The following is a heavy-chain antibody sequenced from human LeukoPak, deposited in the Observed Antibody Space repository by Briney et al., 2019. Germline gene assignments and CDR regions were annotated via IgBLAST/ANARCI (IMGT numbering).Heavy chain of an antibody. Sequence: GGSLRLSCAASGFTFSGYWMSWVRQAPGKGLEWVANIKQDGSEKYYVDSVKGRFTISRDNAKNSLYLQMNSLRAEDTAVYYCARDEKDIVVVPAAIYYYYYMDVWGKGTTVTVSS. J-gene: IGHJ6*03. V-gene: IGHV3-7*01. D-gene: IGHD2-2*01. CDR3: ARDEKDIVVVPAAIYYYYYMDV. CDR2: IKQDGSEK. CDR1: GFTFSGYW.